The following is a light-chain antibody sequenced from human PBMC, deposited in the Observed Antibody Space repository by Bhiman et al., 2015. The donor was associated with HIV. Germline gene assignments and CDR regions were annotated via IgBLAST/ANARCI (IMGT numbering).Light chain of an antibody. J-gene: IGLJ1*01. CDR1: KLGDKY. V-gene: IGLV3-1*01. Sequence: SFELTQPPSVSVSPGQTASIPCSGDKLGDKYACWYQQRPGQSPVLVIYQDNKRPSGIPERFSGSNSGNTATLTISATQAMDEADYYCQAWDGNTEVFGTGTKVTVL. CDR3: QAWDGNTEV. CDR2: QDN.